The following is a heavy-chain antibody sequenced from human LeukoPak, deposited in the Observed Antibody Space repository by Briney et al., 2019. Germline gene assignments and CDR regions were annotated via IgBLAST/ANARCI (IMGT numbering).Heavy chain of an antibody. CDR2: ISGSGGST. V-gene: IGHV3-23*01. CDR1: GFTFSSYG. J-gene: IGHJ4*02. CDR3: AKDCRSGSPYYFDY. Sequence: GGSLRLSCAASGFTFSSYGMHWVRQAPGKGLEWVSAISGSGGSTYYADSVKGRFTISRDNSKNTLYLQMNSLRAEDTAVYYCAKDCRSGSPYYFDYWGQGTLVTVSS. D-gene: IGHD3-3*01.